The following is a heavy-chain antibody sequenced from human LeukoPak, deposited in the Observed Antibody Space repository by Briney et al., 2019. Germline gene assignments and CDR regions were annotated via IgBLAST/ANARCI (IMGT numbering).Heavy chain of an antibody. CDR2: ISSSGSTI. D-gene: IGHD3-10*01. Sequence: PGGSLRLSCAASGFTFSSYEMSWVRQAPGKGLEWVSYISSSGSTIYYADSVKGRFTISRDNAKNSLYLQMNSLRAEDTAVYYCASGLLWFGELSHPFDYWGQGTLVTVSS. CDR1: GFTFSSYE. V-gene: IGHV3-48*03. J-gene: IGHJ4*02. CDR3: ASGLLWFGELSHPFDY.